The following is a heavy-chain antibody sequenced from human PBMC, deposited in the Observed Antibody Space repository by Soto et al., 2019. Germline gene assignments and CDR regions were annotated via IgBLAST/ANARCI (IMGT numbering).Heavy chain of an antibody. V-gene: IGHV3-23*01. J-gene: IGHJ4*02. CDR2: ISGSGGST. D-gene: IGHD3-16*02. Sequence: EVQLLESGGGLVQPGGSLRLSCAASGFTFSSYAMSWARQAPGKGLEWVSAISGSGGSTYYADSVKGRFTISRDNSKNTLYLQMNSLRAEDTAVYYCATNMITFGGVIAEGGYWGQGTLVTVSS. CDR3: ATNMITFGGVIAEGGY. CDR1: GFTFSSYA.